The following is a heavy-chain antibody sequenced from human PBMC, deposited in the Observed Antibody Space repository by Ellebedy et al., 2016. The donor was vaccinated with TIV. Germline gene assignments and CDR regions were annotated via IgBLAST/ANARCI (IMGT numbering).Heavy chain of an antibody. CDR2: ISSDGTTT. V-gene: IGHV3-74*01. CDR3: ARDVYSRGDY. D-gene: IGHD6-13*01. CDR1: GLRFDDYA. Sequence: GESLKISXVASGLRFDDYAMHWVRQAPGKGLVWVSRISSDGTTTIYADSVKGRFTISRDNAKNTLYLQMDTLRGEDTAVYYCARDVYSRGDYWGQGTLVTVSS. J-gene: IGHJ4*02.